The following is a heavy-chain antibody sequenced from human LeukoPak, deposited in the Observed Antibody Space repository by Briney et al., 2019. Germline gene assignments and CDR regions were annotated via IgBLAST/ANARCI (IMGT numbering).Heavy chain of an antibody. D-gene: IGHD3-22*01. J-gene: IGHJ4*02. V-gene: IGHV3-48*04. CDR3: ASHLSGDYYYSN. Sequence: GGSLRLSCAASGFTFSTYSMIWVRQAPGKGLEWASYISSGSSSIYYADSVKGRFTVSRDNAKNSLFLQMNILTAEDTAVYYCASHLSGDYYYSNWGQGTLVTVSS. CDR2: ISSGSSSI. CDR1: GFTFSTYS.